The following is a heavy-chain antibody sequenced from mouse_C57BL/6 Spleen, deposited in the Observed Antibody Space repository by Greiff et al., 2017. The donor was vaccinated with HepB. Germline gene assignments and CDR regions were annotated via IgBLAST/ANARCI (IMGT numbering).Heavy chain of an antibody. CDR1: GYAFSSYW. V-gene: IGHV1-80*01. CDR2: IYPGDGDT. Sequence: QVHVKQSGAELVKPGASVKISCKASGYAFSSYWMNWVKQRPGKGLEWIGQIYPGDGDTNYNGKFKGKATLTADKSSSTAYMQLSSLTSEDSAVYFCARKLGTRYFDVWGTGTTVTVSS. J-gene: IGHJ1*03. D-gene: IGHD3-3*01. CDR3: ARKLGTRYFDV.